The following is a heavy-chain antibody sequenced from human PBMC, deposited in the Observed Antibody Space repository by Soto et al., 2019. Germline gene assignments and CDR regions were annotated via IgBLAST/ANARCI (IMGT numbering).Heavy chain of an antibody. D-gene: IGHD5-12*01. CDR1: GFTFGDYA. Sequence: GGSLRLSCTASGFTFGDYAMSWFRQAPGKGLEWVGFIRSKAYGGTTEYAASVKGRFTISRDDSKSIAYLQMNSLKTEDTAVYYCTRVRGYDLYYYYYMDVWGKGTTVTVSS. V-gene: IGHV3-49*03. CDR3: TRVRGYDLYYYYYMDV. CDR2: IRSKAYGGTT. J-gene: IGHJ6*03.